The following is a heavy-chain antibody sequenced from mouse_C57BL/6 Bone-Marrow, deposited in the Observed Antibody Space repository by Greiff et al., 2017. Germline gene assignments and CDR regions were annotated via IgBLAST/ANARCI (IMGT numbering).Heavy chain of an antibody. Sequence: EVKVVDSGGGLVQPGGSMKLSCVASGFTFSNYWMNWVRQSPEKGLEWVAQIRLKSDNYATHYAESVKGRFTISRDDSKSSVYLQMNNLRAEDTGIYYCTEALAWFAYWGQGTLVTVSA. D-gene: IGHD1-3*01. J-gene: IGHJ3*01. V-gene: IGHV6-3*01. CDR1: GFTFSNYW. CDR3: TEALAWFAY. CDR2: IRLKSDNYAT.